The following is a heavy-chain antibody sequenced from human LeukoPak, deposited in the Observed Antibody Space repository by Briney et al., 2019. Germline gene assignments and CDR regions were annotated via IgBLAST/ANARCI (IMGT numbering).Heavy chain of an antibody. CDR2: IYYSGST. J-gene: IGHJ4*02. CDR1: GGSISSGGYY. Sequence: SQTLSFTCTVSGGSISSGGYYWSWIRQHPGKGLEWIGYIYYSGSTYYNPSLKRRVNISVDTSKTQFYLKLSSVTAADTAVYYCARVRREEMATITRNYFDYWGQGTLVTVSS. V-gene: IGHV4-31*03. CDR3: ARVRREEMATITRNYFDY. D-gene: IGHD5-24*01.